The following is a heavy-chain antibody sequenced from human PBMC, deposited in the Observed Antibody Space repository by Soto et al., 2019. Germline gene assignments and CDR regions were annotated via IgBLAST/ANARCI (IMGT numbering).Heavy chain of an antibody. Sequence: QVQLVESGGGVVQPGRSLRLSCAASGFTFSSYGMHWVRQAPGKGLEWVAVIWYDGSNKYYADSVKGRFTISRDNSNNTLYLQMNSLKAEDTAVYYCARSSSGLDYWGQGTLVPVSS. CDR2: IWYDGSNK. CDR1: GFTFSSYG. CDR3: ARSSSGLDY. D-gene: IGHD6-19*01. J-gene: IGHJ4*02. V-gene: IGHV3-33*01.